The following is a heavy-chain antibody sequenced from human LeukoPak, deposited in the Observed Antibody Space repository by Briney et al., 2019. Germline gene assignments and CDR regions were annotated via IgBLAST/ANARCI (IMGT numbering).Heavy chain of an antibody. V-gene: IGHV1-69*13. J-gene: IGHJ4*02. CDR1: GGTFSSYA. Sequence: GASVKVSCKASGGTFSSYAISWVRQAPGQGLEWMGGIIPIFGTANYAQKFQGRVTITADESTSTAYMEPSSLRSEDTAVYYCARAGYSYFHYFDYWGQGTLVTVSS. CDR2: IIPIFGTA. CDR3: ARAGYSYFHYFDY. D-gene: IGHD5-18*01.